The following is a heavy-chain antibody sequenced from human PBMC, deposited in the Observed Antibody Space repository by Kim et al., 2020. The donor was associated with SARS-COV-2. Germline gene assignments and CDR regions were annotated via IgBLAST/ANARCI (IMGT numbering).Heavy chain of an antibody. D-gene: IGHD3-10*01. V-gene: IGHV3-23*01. J-gene: IGHJ5*02. CDR2: ISRYGDST. CDR3: AKAPPEHSASGSYDWFGP. Sequence: GGSLRLSCAASGFTFSAYAMNWVRQAPGKGLQWVSIISRYGDSTYYADSVKGRFTISRDNSRNTLYLQMNDLRVEDTAVYYCAKAPPEHSASGSYDWFGPWGQGTLVAVSS. CDR1: GFTFSAYA.